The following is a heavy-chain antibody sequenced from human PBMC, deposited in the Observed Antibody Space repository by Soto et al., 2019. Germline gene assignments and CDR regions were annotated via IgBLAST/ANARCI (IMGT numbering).Heavy chain of an antibody. D-gene: IGHD4-17*01. CDR3: AHRTTTVTWWFDP. CDR1: GGSFSGYY. V-gene: IGHV4-34*01. J-gene: IGHJ5*02. CDR2: INHSGST. Sequence: SETLSLTCAFYGGSFSGYYWTWIRQPPGTGLEWIGEINHSGSTNYNPSLKSRVTISVDTSKNQVVLTMTNMDPADTATYFCAHRTTTVTWWFDPWGQGTLVTVSS.